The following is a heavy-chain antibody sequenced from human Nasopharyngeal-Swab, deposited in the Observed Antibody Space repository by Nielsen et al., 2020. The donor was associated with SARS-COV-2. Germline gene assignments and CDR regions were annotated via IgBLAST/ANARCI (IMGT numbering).Heavy chain of an antibody. CDR2: INHRGST. Sequence: AGTLSLTCAVCGGSFSGYSWGWIRQPPGKGLEWLGEINHRGSTNYNPSRKGRVTISVDTSKTQFSLKLSFVPAADTAVYYCARVAEFYYGSGSHYWYFDLWGRGTLVTVSS. CDR3: ARVAEFYYGSGSHYWYFDL. V-gene: IGHV4-34*01. D-gene: IGHD3-10*01. J-gene: IGHJ2*01. CDR1: GGSFSGYS.